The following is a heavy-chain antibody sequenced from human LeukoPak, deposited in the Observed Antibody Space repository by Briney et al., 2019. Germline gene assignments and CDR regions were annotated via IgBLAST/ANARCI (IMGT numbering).Heavy chain of an antibody. CDR2: IKSKTDGGTT. J-gene: IGHJ4*02. CDR3: TTDGWYCSSTSCYTIDY. V-gene: IGHV3-15*01. CDR1: GFTFSTYG. Sequence: GGSLRLSCAASGFTFSTYGMSWVRQAPGKGLEWVGRIKSKTDGGTTDYAAPVKGRFTISRDDSKNTLYLQMNSLKTEDTAVYYCTTDGWYCSSTSCYTIDYWGQGTLVTVSS. D-gene: IGHD2-2*02.